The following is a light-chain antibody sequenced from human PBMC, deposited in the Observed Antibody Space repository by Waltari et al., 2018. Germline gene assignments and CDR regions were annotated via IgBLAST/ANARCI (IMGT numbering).Light chain of an antibody. CDR3: QQYNSYLLT. J-gene: IGKJ4*01. CDR1: QSISTW. Sequence: DIQMTQSPSTLPPSVGDRVTITCRASQSISTWLAWYQQKPGKAPKLLIYKASTLETGVPSRFSGSGSGTEFTLNISSLQPDDFATYFCQQYNSYLLTFGGGTKVEIQ. V-gene: IGKV1-5*03. CDR2: KAS.